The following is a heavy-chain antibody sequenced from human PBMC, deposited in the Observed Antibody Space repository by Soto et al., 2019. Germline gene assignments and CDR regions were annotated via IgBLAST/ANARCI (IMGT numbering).Heavy chain of an antibody. J-gene: IGHJ4*02. CDR2: INSDGSST. V-gene: IGHV3-74*01. D-gene: IGHD3-16*01. CDR1: GFTFSSYW. Sequence: GGSLRLSCAASGFTFSSYWMHWVRQAPGKGLVWVSRINSDGSSTSYADSVKGRFTISRDNAKNTLYLQMNSLRAEDTAVYYCARLPSRPRYGPTSEACWGQGSLVTVSS. CDR3: ARLPSRPRYGPTSEAC.